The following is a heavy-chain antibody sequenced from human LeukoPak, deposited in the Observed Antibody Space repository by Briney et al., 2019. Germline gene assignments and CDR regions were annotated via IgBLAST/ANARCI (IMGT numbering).Heavy chain of an antibody. CDR3: ARRRISYDSSGYNY. CDR2: IYTSGST. V-gene: IGHV4-61*02. J-gene: IGHJ4*02. D-gene: IGHD3-22*01. Sequence: SQTLSLTCTVSGGSISSGSYYWSWIRQPAGKGLEWIGRIYTSGSTNYNPSLKSRVTISVDTSKNQFSLKLSSVTAADTAVYYCARRRISYDSSGYNYWGQGTLVTVSS. CDR1: GGSISSGSYY.